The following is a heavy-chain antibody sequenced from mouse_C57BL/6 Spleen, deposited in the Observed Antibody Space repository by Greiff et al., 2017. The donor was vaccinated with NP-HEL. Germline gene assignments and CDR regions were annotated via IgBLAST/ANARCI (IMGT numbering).Heavy chain of an antibody. J-gene: IGHJ3*01. CDR3: ARSEGPGTWFAY. CDR1: GFNIKDYY. D-gene: IGHD4-1*01. V-gene: IGHV14-2*01. Sequence: EVKLMESGAELVKPGASVKLSCTASGFNIKDYYMHWVKQRTEQGLEWIGRIDPEDGETKYAPKFQGKATITADTSSNTAYLQLSSLTSEDTAVYYCARSEGPGTWFAYWGQGTLVTVSA. CDR2: IDPEDGET.